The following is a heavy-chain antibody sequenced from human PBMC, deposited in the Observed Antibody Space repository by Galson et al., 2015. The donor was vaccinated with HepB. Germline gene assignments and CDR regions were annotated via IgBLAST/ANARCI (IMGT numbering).Heavy chain of an antibody. CDR3: AKDGIAAAGTVY. V-gene: IGHV3-23*01. CDR2: ISGSGGST. Sequence: SLRLSCAASGFTFSSYAMSWVRQAPGQGLEWVSTISGSGGSTYYADSVKGRFTISRDNPKNTLYLQMNSLRAEDTAVYYCAKDGIAAAGTVYWGQGTLVTVSS. J-gene: IGHJ4*02. D-gene: IGHD6-13*01. CDR1: GFTFSSYA.